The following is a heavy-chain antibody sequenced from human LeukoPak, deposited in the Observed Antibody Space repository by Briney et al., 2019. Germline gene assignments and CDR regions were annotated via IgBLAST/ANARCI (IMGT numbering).Heavy chain of an antibody. CDR2: MNPNSGNT. CDR1: GYTFTSYD. J-gene: IGHJ6*03. CDR3: ARDHYYYYYMDV. V-gene: IGHV1-8*01. Sequence: ASVKVSCKASGYTFTSYDINWVRQATGQGLEWMGWMNPNSGNTGYAQKFQGRVTMTRNTSISTAYMELSSLRSEDTAVYYCARDHYYYYYMDVWGKGTTVTVSS.